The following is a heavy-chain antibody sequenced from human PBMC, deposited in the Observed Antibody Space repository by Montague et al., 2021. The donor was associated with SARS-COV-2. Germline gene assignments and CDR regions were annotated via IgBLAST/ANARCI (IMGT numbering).Heavy chain of an antibody. J-gene: IGHJ4*02. Sequence: SETLSLTCAVYGGSFSGYSWSWIRQPPGKGLEWIGQIYHSGSTNCNPSLKSRVTISVDTSKNQFSLNLNSVTAADTAVYYCARGRTRVGQLSYFDYWGQGILVTVSS. CDR3: ARGRTRVGQLSYFDY. CDR2: IYHSGST. D-gene: IGHD2-15*01. V-gene: IGHV4-34*01. CDR1: GGSFSGYS.